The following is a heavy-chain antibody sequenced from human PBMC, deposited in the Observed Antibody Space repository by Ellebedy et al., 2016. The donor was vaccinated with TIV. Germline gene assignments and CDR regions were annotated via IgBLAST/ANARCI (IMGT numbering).Heavy chain of an antibody. V-gene: IGHV4-59*01. J-gene: IGHJ4*02. CDR1: YDSISSYY. D-gene: IGHD1-14*01. Sequence: MPSETLSLTCTVSYDSISSYYWSWIRHPPGKGLEWIGYIYYSGSTNYNPSLKSRVTISLDTSKNQLSLKLSSVTAADTAVYYCATGPNQDFFDYWGQGTLVTVSS. CDR2: IYYSGST. CDR3: ATGPNQDFFDY.